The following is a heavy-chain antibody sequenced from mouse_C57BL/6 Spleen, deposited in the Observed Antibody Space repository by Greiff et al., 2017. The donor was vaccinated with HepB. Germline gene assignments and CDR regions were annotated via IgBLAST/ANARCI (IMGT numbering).Heavy chain of an antibody. Sequence: DVKLVESEGGLVQPGSSMKLSCTASGFTFSDYYMAWVRQVPEKGLEWVANINYDGSSTYYLDSLKSRFIISRDNAKNILYLQMSSLKSEDTATYYCARGWYYYAMDYWGQGTSVTVSS. J-gene: IGHJ4*01. CDR1: GFTFSDYY. CDR3: ARGWYYYAMDY. V-gene: IGHV5-16*01. CDR2: INYDGSST. D-gene: IGHD1-1*02.